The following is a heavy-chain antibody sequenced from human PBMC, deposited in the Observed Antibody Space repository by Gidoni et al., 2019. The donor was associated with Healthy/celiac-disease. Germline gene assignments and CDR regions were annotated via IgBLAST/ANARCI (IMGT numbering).Heavy chain of an antibody. CDR3: ARDSGYDFWSTDYYYYMDV. Sequence: QVQLQESGPGLVKPSETLSLTCTVSGGSLSSYYWSWIRQPAGKGLEWIGRIYTSGSTNYNPSLKSRVTMSVDTSKNQFSLKLSSVTAADTAVYYCARDSGYDFWSTDYYYYMDVWGKGTTVTVSS. CDR1: GGSLSSYY. CDR2: IYTSGST. J-gene: IGHJ6*03. D-gene: IGHD3-3*01. V-gene: IGHV4-4*07.